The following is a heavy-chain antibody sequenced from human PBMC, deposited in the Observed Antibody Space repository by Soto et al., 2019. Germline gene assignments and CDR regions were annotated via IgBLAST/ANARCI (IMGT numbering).Heavy chain of an antibody. CDR3: ARDLRTDYGDYPEGGEGMDV. D-gene: IGHD4-17*01. J-gene: IGHJ6*02. CDR1: GYTFTGYY. V-gene: IGHV1-2*04. CDR2: INPNSGGT. Sequence: QVQLVQSGAEVKKPGASVKVSCKASGYTFTGYYMHWVRQAPGQGLEWMGWINPNSGGTNYAQKFQGWVTMTRDTSISTADMELSRLRSDDTAVYYCARDLRTDYGDYPEGGEGMDVWGQGTTVTVSS.